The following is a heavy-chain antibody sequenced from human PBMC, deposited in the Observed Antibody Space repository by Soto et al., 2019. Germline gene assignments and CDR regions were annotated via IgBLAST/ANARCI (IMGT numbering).Heavy chain of an antibody. V-gene: IGHV3-23*01. J-gene: IGHJ4*02. CDR3: AKSLLWFGELRPPVY. CDR1: GFTFSSYS. CDR2: ISGSGGST. D-gene: IGHD3-10*01. Sequence: PGGSLRLSCAASGFTFSSYSMNWVRQAPGKGLEWVSAISGSGGSTYYADSVKGRFTISRDNSKNTLYLQMNSLRAEDTAVYYCAKSLLWFGELRPPVYWGQGTLVTVSS.